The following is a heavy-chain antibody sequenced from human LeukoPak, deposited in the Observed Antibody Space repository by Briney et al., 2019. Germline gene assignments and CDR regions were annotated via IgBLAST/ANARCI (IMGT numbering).Heavy chain of an antibody. CDR2: ISYDGSNK. Sequence: PGGSLRLSCAASGFTFSSYWMSWVRQAPGKGLEWVAVISYDGSNKYYADSVKGRFTISRDNSKNTLYLQMNSLRAEDTAVYYCAKQSIAAAYFDYWGQGTLVTVSS. D-gene: IGHD6-13*01. CDR3: AKQSIAAAYFDY. V-gene: IGHV3-30*18. CDR1: GFTFSSYW. J-gene: IGHJ4*02.